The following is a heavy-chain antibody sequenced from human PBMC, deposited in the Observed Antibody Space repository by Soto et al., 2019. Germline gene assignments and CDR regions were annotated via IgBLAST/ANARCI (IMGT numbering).Heavy chain of an antibody. CDR2: IIPIFRTA. D-gene: IGHD2-21*01. J-gene: IGHJ5*02. CDR1: GGTFGTYG. CDR3: ARVAWACYNWFDR. V-gene: IGHV1-69*01. Sequence: QVQLVQSGAEVKKPGSSVKVSCKASGGTFGTYGISWVRQAPGQGLQWMGGIIPIFRTANYAQKFQGRVTITADESPTTAYMDLSSLRSEDTAGDYCARVAWACYNWFDRGGQGTLVTVSS.